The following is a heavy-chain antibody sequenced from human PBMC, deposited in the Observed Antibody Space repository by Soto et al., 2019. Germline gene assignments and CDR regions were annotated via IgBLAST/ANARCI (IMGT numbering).Heavy chain of an antibody. Sequence: ASVKVSCTASGYTFTSYDINWVRQATGQGLEWMGWMNPNSGNTGYAQKFQGRVTMTRNTSISTAYMELSSLRSEDTAVYYCAAGITIFGVVIGGFDPWGQGTLVTVSS. J-gene: IGHJ5*02. CDR2: MNPNSGNT. V-gene: IGHV1-8*01. CDR3: AAGITIFGVVIGGFDP. CDR1: GYTFTSYD. D-gene: IGHD3-3*01.